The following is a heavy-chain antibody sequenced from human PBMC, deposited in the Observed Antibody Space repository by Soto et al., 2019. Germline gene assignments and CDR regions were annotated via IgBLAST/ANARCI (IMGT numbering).Heavy chain of an antibody. Sequence: GGSLRLSCAASGFTFSSYGMHWVRQAPGKGLEWVAVISYDGSDKYYADSVKGRFTISRDNSKNTLYLQMNSLRAEDTAVYYCAKDTAMASRGGFDPWGQGTLVTV. V-gene: IGHV3-30*18. CDR1: GFTFSSYG. D-gene: IGHD5-18*01. CDR3: AKDTAMASRGGFDP. CDR2: ISYDGSDK. J-gene: IGHJ5*02.